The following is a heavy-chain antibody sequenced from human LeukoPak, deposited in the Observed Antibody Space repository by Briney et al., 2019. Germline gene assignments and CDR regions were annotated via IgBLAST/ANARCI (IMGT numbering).Heavy chain of an antibody. CDR2: ISANNGYT. CDR3: ARDEHYYGSGTYYRRASTFDI. CDR1: GYTFTSYG. Sequence: ASVKVSWKASGYTFTSYGISWVRQAPGQGLEWMGWISANNGYTNYAQKLQGRVTMTTDTSTTTAYMELTSLTSDDTAVYYCARDEHYYGSGTYYRRASTFDIWGQGTMVTVSS. D-gene: IGHD3-10*01. V-gene: IGHV1-18*04. J-gene: IGHJ3*02.